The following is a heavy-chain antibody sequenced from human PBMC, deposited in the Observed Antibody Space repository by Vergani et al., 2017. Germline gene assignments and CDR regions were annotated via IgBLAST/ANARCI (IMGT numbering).Heavy chain of an antibody. CDR2: ISWNSGSI. J-gene: IGHJ6*02. D-gene: IGHD3-3*01. CDR3: AREGLTIFGVVIKNPYYYYYYGMDV. Sequence: EVQLVESGGGLVQPGRSLRLSCAASGFTFDDYAMHWVRQAPGKGLEWVSGISWNSGSIGYAASVKGRFTISRDNAKNSLYLQMNSLRAEDTALYYCAREGLTIFGVVIKNPYYYYYYGMDVWGQGTTVTVSS. V-gene: IGHV3-9*01. CDR1: GFTFDDYA.